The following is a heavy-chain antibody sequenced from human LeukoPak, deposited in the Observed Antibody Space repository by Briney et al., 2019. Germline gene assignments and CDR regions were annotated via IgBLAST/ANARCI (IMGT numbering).Heavy chain of an antibody. CDR1: GFTFGDYA. CDR3: TREGSVVVPAAIIRYYYYGMDV. J-gene: IGHJ6*02. V-gene: IGHV3-49*04. D-gene: IGHD2-2*02. Sequence: PGGSLRLSCTAPGFTFGDYAMSWVRQAPGKGLEWVGFIRSKAYGGTTEYAASVKGRFTISRDDSKSIAYLQMNSLKTEDTAVYYCTREGSVVVPAAIIRYYYYGMDVWGQGTTVTVSS. CDR2: IRSKAYGGTT.